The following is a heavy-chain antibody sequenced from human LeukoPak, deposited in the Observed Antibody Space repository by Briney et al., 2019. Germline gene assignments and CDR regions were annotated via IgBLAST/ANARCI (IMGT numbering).Heavy chain of an antibody. CDR3: ARVGGIVVVPAAMVPDY. J-gene: IGHJ4*02. Sequence: GGSLRLSCAASGFTFSSYSMNWVRQAPGKGLEWVSSISSSSSYIYYADSVKGRFTISRDNAKNSLYLQMNSLRAEDTAVYYCARVGGIVVVPAAMVPDYWGQGTLVTVSS. CDR2: ISSSSSYI. V-gene: IGHV3-21*01. CDR1: GFTFSSYS. D-gene: IGHD2-2*01.